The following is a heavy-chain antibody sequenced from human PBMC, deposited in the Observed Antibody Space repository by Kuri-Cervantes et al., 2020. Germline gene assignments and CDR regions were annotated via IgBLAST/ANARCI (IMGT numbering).Heavy chain of an antibody. CDR2: ISYDGSNK. CDR1: GFTFNNYW. V-gene: IGHV3-30*03. Sequence: GGSLRLSCAASGFTFNNYWMSWVRQAPGKGLEWVAVISYDGSNKYYADSVKGRFTISRDNSKNTLYLQMNSLRAEDTAVYYCVMVRGVILTNYYGMDVWGQGTTVTVSS. CDR3: VMVRGVILTNYYGMDV. D-gene: IGHD3-10*01. J-gene: IGHJ6*02.